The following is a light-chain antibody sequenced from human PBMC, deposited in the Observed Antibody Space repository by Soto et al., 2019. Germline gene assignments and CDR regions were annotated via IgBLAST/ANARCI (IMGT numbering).Light chain of an antibody. CDR2: GNS. Sequence: QSVLTQPPSVSGAPGQRVTISCTGSSSNIGAGYYVHWYQQLPGTAPKLLIYGNSNRPSGVSDRFSGSKSGNSASLTITGLQAEDEADYYCNSYTGSSTPYVFGTGTKVTVL. CDR1: SSNIGAGYY. V-gene: IGLV1-40*01. CDR3: NSYTGSSTPYV. J-gene: IGLJ1*01.